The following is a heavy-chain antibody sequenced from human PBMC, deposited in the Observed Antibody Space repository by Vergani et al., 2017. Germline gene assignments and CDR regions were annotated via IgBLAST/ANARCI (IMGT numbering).Heavy chain of an antibody. CDR1: GYSFTSYW. Sequence: EVQLVQSGAEVKKPGESLKISCKGSGYSFTSYWIGWVRQMPGKGLEWMGIIYPGDSDTRYSPSFQGQVTISADKSISTAYLQWSSLKASDTAMYYCARRGYSYGPPDYYYGMDVWGQGTTVTVPS. D-gene: IGHD5-18*01. J-gene: IGHJ6*02. CDR2: IYPGDSDT. V-gene: IGHV5-51*03. CDR3: ARRGYSYGPPDYYYGMDV.